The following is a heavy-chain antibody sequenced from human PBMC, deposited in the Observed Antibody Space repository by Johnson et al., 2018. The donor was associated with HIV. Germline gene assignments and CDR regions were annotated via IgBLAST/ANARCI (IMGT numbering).Heavy chain of an antibody. J-gene: IGHJ3*02. D-gene: IGHD4-23*01. CDR3: AKVWTTVVTYDAFDI. V-gene: IGHV3-30*02. CDR1: GFTFSSYG. Sequence: VQLVESGGGVVQPGGSLRLSCAASGFTFSSYGMHWVRQAPGKGLEWVAFIRYDGSNKYYADSVKGRFTISRDNSESTLYLQMNNVRAEDTAVYYCAKVWTTVVTYDAFDIWGQGTMVTVSS. CDR2: IRYDGSNK.